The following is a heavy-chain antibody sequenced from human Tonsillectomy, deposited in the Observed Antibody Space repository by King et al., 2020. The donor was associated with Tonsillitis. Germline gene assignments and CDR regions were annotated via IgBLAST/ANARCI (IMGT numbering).Heavy chain of an antibody. Sequence: QLVQSGAEVKKPGASVKVSCKASGYTFINYGISWVRQAPGQGLEWMGRISAYNGNTNYAQSLQGRVTMTTDTSTSTAYMELRSLRSDDTAVYYCAREYYYDRNYYFDYWGQGTLVTVSS. D-gene: IGHD3-22*01. V-gene: IGHV1-18*04. CDR2: ISAYNGNT. J-gene: IGHJ4*02. CDR3: AREYYYDRNYYFDY. CDR1: GYTFINYG.